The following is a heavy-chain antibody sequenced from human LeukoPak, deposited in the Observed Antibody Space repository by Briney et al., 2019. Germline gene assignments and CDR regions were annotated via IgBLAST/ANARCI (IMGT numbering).Heavy chain of an antibody. V-gene: IGHV2-5*02. J-gene: IGHJ4*02. Sequence: SGPTLVKPTQTLTLTCTFSGFSLSTSGVGVGGIRQPPGKALGWLALIYWDDDKRYSLSLKSRLTITKDTSKNQVVLTMTNMDPVDTATYYCAHLLYYDILRGFDYWGQGTLVTVSS. CDR1: GFSLSTSGVG. CDR2: IYWDDDK. D-gene: IGHD3-9*01. CDR3: AHLLYYDILRGFDY.